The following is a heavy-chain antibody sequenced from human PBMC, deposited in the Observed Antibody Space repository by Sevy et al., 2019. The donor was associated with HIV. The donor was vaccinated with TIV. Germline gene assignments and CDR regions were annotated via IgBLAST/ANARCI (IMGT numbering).Heavy chain of an antibody. CDR1: GFTFSNYV. CDR3: ARSVLAVAGSYGMDV. D-gene: IGHD6-19*01. CDR2: IASYGNDE. J-gene: IGHJ6*02. V-gene: IGHV3-30*03. Sequence: GGSLRLSCAASGFTFSNYVMHWVRQAPGKGLEWVTFIASYGNDEDYADSVKGRFTISRDNSKITLYLQMNSLRPEDTAVYYCARSVLAVAGSYGMDVWGQGTTVTVSS.